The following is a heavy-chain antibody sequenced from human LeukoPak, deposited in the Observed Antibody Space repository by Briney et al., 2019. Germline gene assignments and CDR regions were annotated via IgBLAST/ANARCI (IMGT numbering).Heavy chain of an antibody. Sequence: GASVKVSCKVSGGTFSSDAISWVRQATGQGLEWMGWMNPNSGNTGYAQKFQGRVTMTRNTSISTAYMELSSLRSEDTAVYYCARSPRKIRYCSSTSCSWFDPWGQGTLVTVSS. V-gene: IGHV1-8*02. CDR3: ARSPRKIRYCSSTSCSWFDP. D-gene: IGHD2-2*01. J-gene: IGHJ5*02. CDR1: GGTFSSDA. CDR2: MNPNSGNT.